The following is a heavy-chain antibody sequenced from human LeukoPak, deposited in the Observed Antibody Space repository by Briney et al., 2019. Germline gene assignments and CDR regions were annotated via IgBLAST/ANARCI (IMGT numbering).Heavy chain of an antibody. J-gene: IGHJ4*02. D-gene: IGHD1-26*01. CDR2: IYYSGST. V-gene: IGHV4-59*01. CDR1: GGSISSYY. CDR3: ARDQGELPDY. Sequence: PSETLSPTCTVSGGSISSYYWSWIRQPPGKGLEWIGYIYYSGSTNYNPSLKSRVTISVDTSKNQFSLKLSSVTAADTAVYYCARDQGELPDYWGQGTLVTVSS.